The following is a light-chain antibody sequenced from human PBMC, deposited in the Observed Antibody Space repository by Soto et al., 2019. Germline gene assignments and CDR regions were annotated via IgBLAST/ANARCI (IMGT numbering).Light chain of an antibody. CDR2: DVS. V-gene: IGLV2-11*01. Sequence: QSALTQPRSVSGSPGQSVTISCTGTSSDVGGYNYVSWYQQHPGKAPKFMIYDVSKRPSGVPDRFSGSKSGNTASLTISGLQAEDEAGYYCCSYAGTYGVFGGGTQLTVL. J-gene: IGLJ3*02. CDR3: CSYAGTYGV. CDR1: SSDVGGYNY.